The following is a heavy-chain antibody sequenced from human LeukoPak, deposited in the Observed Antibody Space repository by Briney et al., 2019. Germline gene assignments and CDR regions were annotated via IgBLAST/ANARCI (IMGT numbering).Heavy chain of an antibody. CDR3: ARSNWNYDWFDP. D-gene: IGHD1-7*01. CDR2: IYYSGST. J-gene: IGHJ5*02. V-gene: IGHV4-59*01. CDR1: GGSISSYY. Sequence: LETLSLTCTVSGGSISSYYWSWIRQPPGKGLEWIGYIYYSGSTNYNPSLKSRVTISVDTSKNQFSLKLSSVTAADTAVYYCARSNWNYDWFDPWGQGTLVTVSP.